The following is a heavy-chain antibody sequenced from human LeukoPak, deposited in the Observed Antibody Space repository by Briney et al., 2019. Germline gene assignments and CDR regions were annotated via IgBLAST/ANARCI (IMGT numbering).Heavy chain of an antibody. V-gene: IGHV4-30-2*01. CDR2: IYHSGST. CDR1: GGSISSGGYY. Sequence: SETLSLTCTVSGGSISSGGYYWSWIRQPPGKGLEWIGYIYHSGSTYYNPSLKSRVTISVDRSKNQFSLKLSSVTAADTAVYYCARAPPEQLVPWGYYYMDVWGKGTTVTVSS. CDR3: ARAPPEQLVPWGYYYMDV. D-gene: IGHD6-6*01. J-gene: IGHJ6*03.